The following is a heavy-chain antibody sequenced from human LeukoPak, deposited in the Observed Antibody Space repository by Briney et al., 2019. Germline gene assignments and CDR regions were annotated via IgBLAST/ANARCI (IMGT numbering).Heavy chain of an antibody. CDR1: GFTFSSCW. Sequence: GGSLRLSCAASGFTFSSCWMKWARQAPGKGLVWVSHIKGDGSSTSYADSVKGRFTISRDNAKNTLYLQMNTLRGEDTAVYYYARGGVPGGFDDWGQGTLVTVSS. D-gene: IGHD3-10*01. V-gene: IGHV3-74*01. CDR2: IKGDGSST. J-gene: IGHJ4*02. CDR3: ARGGVPGGFDD.